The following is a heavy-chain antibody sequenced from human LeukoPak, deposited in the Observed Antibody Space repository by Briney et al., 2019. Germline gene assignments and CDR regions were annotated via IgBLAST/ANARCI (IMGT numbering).Heavy chain of an antibody. D-gene: IGHD5-18*01. V-gene: IGHV4-34*01. CDR3: ARLMEDSSDY. CDR1: GGSFSGYY. J-gene: IGHJ4*02. Sequence: PSETLSLTCAVYGGSFSGYYWSWIRQPPGKGLEWIGEINHSGSTNYNPSLKSRVTISVDTSKNQFSLKLSSVTAADTAVYYCARLMEDSSDYWGQGTLVTVSS. CDR2: INHSGST.